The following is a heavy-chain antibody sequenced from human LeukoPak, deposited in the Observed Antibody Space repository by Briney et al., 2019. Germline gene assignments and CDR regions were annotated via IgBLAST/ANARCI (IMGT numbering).Heavy chain of an antibody. V-gene: IGHV3-74*01. Sequence: GGSLRLSCAASGFTFSSYWTHWVRQAPGKGLVWVSRINSDGSSTSYADSVKGRFTISRDNAKNTLYLQMNSLRAEDTAVYYCATQQNYDFWSGADYGGDWFDPWGQGALVTVSS. CDR1: GFTFSSYW. CDR2: INSDGSST. J-gene: IGHJ5*02. D-gene: IGHD3-3*01. CDR3: ATQQNYDFWSGADYGGDWFDP.